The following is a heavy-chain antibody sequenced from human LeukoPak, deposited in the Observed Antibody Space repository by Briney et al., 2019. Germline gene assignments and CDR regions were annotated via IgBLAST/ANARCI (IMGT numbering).Heavy chain of an antibody. J-gene: IGHJ4*02. V-gene: IGHV1-46*01. D-gene: IGHD6-6*01. CDR1: GYTFTSYY. Sequence: ASVKVSCKASGYTFTSYYMRWVRQAPGQGLEWMGIINPSGGSTSYAQKFQGRVTMTRDTSTSTVYMELSSLRSEDTAVYYCARGESAYSSSSGLDYWGQGTLVTVSS. CDR2: INPSGGST. CDR3: ARGESAYSSSSGLDY.